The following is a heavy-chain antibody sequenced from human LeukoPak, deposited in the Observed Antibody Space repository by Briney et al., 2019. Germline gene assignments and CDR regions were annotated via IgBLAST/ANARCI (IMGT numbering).Heavy chain of an antibody. CDR3: AKSLVVGADAFDI. Sequence: GGSLRLSCAASGFTFSSYAKNWVRQAPGKGLEWVSAISGSGGSTYYADSVKGRFTISRDNSKNTLYLQMNSLRAEDTALYYCAKSLVVGADAFDIWGQGTMVTVSS. D-gene: IGHD1-26*01. J-gene: IGHJ3*02. CDR1: GFTFSSYA. CDR2: ISGSGGST. V-gene: IGHV3-23*01.